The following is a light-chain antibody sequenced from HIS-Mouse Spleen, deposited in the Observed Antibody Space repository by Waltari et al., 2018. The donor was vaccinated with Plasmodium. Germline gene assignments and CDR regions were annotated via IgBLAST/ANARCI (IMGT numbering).Light chain of an antibody. J-gene: IGLJ3*02. CDR3: YSTDSSGNHRV. V-gene: IGLV3-10*01. CDR2: EDS. Sequence: SYELTQPPSVSVSPGQTARTTCSGAALPPKQAYWYQQKSGQAPVLVIYEDSKRPSGIPERFSGSSSGTMATLTISGAQVEDEADYYCYSTDSSGNHRVFGGGTKLTVL. CDR1: ALPPKQ.